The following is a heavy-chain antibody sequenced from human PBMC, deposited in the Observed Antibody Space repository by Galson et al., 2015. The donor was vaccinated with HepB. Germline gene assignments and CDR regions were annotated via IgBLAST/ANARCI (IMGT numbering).Heavy chain of an antibody. J-gene: IGHJ2*01. CDR2: ISYDGSEE. CDR1: GFTFRSYT. CDR3: ARDGGYWYFDL. Sequence: LSLSCAASGFTFRSYTIHWVRQAPGQGLEWVSFISYDGSEEYYADSVKGRFTISRDNSKNTLYLQMNNLRADDTAIYYCARDGGYWYFDLWGRGTLITVSS. D-gene: IGHD3-10*01. V-gene: IGHV3-30-3*01.